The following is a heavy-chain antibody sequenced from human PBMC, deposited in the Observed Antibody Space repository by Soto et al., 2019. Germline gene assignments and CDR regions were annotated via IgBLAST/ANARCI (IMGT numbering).Heavy chain of an antibody. D-gene: IGHD3-16*01. Sequence: PSETLSLTCTVSGDSITSFYWSWIRQPPGKELEWIGFIYHSGSTNYNPSFQSRVTMSIDTSNNQFSLKLRSVTAADTAIYYCAREAGGSWVDPWGQGTLVTVS. CDR1: GDSITSFY. CDR3: AREAGGSWVDP. V-gene: IGHV4-59*01. CDR2: IYHSGST. J-gene: IGHJ5*02.